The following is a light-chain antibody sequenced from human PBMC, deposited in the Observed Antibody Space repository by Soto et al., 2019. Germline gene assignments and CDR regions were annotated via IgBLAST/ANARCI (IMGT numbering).Light chain of an antibody. V-gene: IGKV1-39*01. CDR3: QQSYSTPPT. CDR2: AAS. CDR1: QSISSY. J-gene: IGKJ1*01. Sequence: DIQMTQSPSSLSASVGDRVTITCRASQSISSYLNWYQQKPGKAPKLLIYAASSLQSGVPSRFSGSGSGTDFTLTISSLQPEXFATYYCQQSYSTPPTFGQGTKVDIK.